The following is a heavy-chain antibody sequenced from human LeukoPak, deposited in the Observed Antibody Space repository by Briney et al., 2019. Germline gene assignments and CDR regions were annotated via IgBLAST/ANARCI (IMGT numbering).Heavy chain of an antibody. V-gene: IGHV3-23*01. J-gene: IGHJ4*02. Sequence: GGSLRLSCAASGFTFSSYAMSWVPQAPGKGVEWVSDISGSGGSTYYADSVKGRFTISRDNSKNTLYLQMNSLRAEDTAVYYCAKDGDVDTAIAVYYFDYWGQGTLVTVSS. D-gene: IGHD5-18*01. CDR1: GFTFSSYA. CDR2: ISGSGGST. CDR3: AKDGDVDTAIAVYYFDY.